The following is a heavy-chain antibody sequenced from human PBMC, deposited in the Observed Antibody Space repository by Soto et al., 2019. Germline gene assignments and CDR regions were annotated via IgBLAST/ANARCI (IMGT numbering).Heavy chain of an antibody. CDR2: INSDGSST. CDR3: ASMDTQYSSGWYAGSYYYMDV. Sequence: GGSLRLSCAASGFTFSSYWMHWVRQAPGKGLVWVSRINSDGSSTSYADSVKGRFTISRDNAKNTLYLQMNSLRAEDTAVYYCASMDTQYSSGWYAGSYYYMDVWGKGTTVTVSS. CDR1: GFTFSSYW. D-gene: IGHD6-19*01. J-gene: IGHJ6*03. V-gene: IGHV3-74*01.